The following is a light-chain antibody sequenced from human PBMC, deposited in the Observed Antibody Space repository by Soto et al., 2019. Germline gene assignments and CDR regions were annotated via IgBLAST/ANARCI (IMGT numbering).Light chain of an antibody. Sequence: QSVLTQPASVSGSPGQSITISCTGTSSDVGGHNYVSWYQQHPGKAPKLMIYEVTNRPSGVSNRFSGSKSGNTASLTISGLQAEDEADYYCSSYTSSHTWVFGGGTKVTVL. CDR1: SSDVGGHNY. J-gene: IGLJ3*02. CDR2: EVT. V-gene: IGLV2-14*01. CDR3: SSYTSSHTWV.